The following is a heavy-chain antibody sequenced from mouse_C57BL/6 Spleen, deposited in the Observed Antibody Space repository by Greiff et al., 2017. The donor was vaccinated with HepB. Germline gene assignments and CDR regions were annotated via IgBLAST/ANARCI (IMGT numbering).Heavy chain of an antibody. V-gene: IGHV1-69*01. J-gene: IGHJ1*03. CDR1: GYTFTSYW. Sequence: QVQLKQPGAELVMPGASVKLSCKASGYTFTSYWMHWVKQRPGQGLEWIGEIDPSDSYTNYNQKFKGKSTLTVDKSSSTAYMQLSSLTSEDSAVYYCARGYGNYFDVWGTGTTVTVSS. D-gene: IGHD2-1*01. CDR3: ARGYGNYFDV. CDR2: IDPSDSYT.